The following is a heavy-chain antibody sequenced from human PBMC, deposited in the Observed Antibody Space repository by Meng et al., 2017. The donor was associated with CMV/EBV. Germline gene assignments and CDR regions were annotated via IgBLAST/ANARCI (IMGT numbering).Heavy chain of an antibody. Sequence: VHLQASGPGLVKPSQTLSLTCTVSGGSISSGDYYWSWIRQPPGKGLEWIGYIYYSGSTYYNPSLKSRVTISVDTSKNQFSLKLSSVTAADTAVYYCARVMGPNRTPYYFDYWGQGTLVTVSS. J-gene: IGHJ4*02. D-gene: IGHD1-14*01. CDR3: ARVMGPNRTPYYFDY. CDR1: GGSISSGDYY. CDR2: IYYSGST. V-gene: IGHV4-30-4*08.